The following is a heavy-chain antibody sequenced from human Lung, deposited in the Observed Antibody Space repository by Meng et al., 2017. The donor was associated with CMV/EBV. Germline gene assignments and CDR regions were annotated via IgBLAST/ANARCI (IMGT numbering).Heavy chain of an antibody. V-gene: IGHV3-11*01. D-gene: IGHD2-8*01. J-gene: IGHJ6*02. CDR2: ISKGGPTI. CDR1: GFTVTDYY. Sequence: SCAASGFTVTDYYMNWFRQAPGKGLEWVSYISKGGPTIYYADSVKGRFTISRDNAKNSLYLQMDSLRAEDTAVYYCGGTDGRGMDVWGQGSTVTVSS. CDR3: GGTDGRGMDV.